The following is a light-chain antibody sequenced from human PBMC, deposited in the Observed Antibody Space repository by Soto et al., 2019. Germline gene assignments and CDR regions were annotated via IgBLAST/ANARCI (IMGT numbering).Light chain of an antibody. CDR2: GAS. V-gene: IGKV3D-15*01. CDR3: QQYNNWTWT. CDR1: QSVSSN. J-gene: IGKJ1*01. Sequence: EIVITQSPATLSVSPGARVPLSCRASQSVSSNLAWYQQKPGQAPRLLIYGASTRATGIPARFSGSGSGTEFTLTISSLQSEDFAVYYCQQYNNWTWTFGHGTKVDI.